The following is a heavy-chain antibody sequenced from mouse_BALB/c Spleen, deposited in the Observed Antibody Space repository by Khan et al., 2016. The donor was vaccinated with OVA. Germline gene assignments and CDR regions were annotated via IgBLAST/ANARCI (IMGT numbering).Heavy chain of an antibody. V-gene: IGHV1S41*01. CDR1: GYIFTSYW. Sequence: DLVKPGASVKLSCKASGYIFTSYWINWIKQRPGQGLEWIGRIAPGSGSTYYNEMFKGKATLTVDTSSSTAYIQLSSLSSEDSAVYFCARAMGGKVPLDYWGQGTTLTVSS. CDR3: ARAMGGKVPLDY. D-gene: IGHD1-1*02. CDR2: IAPGSGST. J-gene: IGHJ2*01.